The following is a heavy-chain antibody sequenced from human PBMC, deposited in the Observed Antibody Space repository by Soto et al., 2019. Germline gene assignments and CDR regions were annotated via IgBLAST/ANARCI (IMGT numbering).Heavy chain of an antibody. CDR3: ARGVVVRSYYYYMDV. CDR2: IYYSGST. D-gene: IGHD2-21*01. Sequence: SETLSLTCTVSGGSISSYYWSWIRQPPGKGLEWIGYIYYSGSTNYNPSLKSRVTISVDTSKNQFSLKLSSVTAADTAVYYCARGVVVRSYYYYMDVWGKGTTVNVSS. V-gene: IGHV4-59*01. CDR1: GGSISSYY. J-gene: IGHJ6*03.